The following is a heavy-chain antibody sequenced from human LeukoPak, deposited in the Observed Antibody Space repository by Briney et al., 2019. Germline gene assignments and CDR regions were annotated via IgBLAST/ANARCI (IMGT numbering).Heavy chain of an antibody. D-gene: IGHD3-10*02. J-gene: IGHJ6*04. CDR2: IKKDGSEK. CDR3: AELGITMIGGV. V-gene: IGHV3-7*01. CDR1: GFTFSTYW. Sequence: GGSLRLSCAASGFTFSTYWMSWVRQAPGKGLEWVANIKKDGSEKYYVDSVKGRFTISRDNAKNSQYLQMNSLRAEDTAVYYCAELGITMIGGVWGKGTTVTISS.